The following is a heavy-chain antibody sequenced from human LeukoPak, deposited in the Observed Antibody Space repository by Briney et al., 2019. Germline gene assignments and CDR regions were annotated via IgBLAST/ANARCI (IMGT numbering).Heavy chain of an antibody. CDR3: ARRSGSYLYYFDY. V-gene: IGHV4-59*08. J-gene: IGHJ4*02. CDR1: GGSISSYF. CDR2: IYYSGST. D-gene: IGHD1-26*01. Sequence: LETLSLTCTISGGSISSYFWSWIRQPPRKGLEWIGYIYYSGSTNYNPSFKSRVTISVDTSKNQFSLRLSSVTAADTAVYYCARRSGSYLYYFDYWGQGTLVTVSS.